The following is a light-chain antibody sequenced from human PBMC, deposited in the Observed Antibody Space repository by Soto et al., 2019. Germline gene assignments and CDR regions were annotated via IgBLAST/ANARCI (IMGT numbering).Light chain of an antibody. V-gene: IGLV3-1*01. CDR1: KLGNRY. Sequence: SHELTQPPSLSVSPGQTASITCSGDKLGNRYACWYQQKAGQSPVLVIYQDSRRPSGIPERFSASNSGNTATLTISGTQAMDEADYYCQAWDSNTEIFGGGTKLTVL. CDR2: QDS. CDR3: QAWDSNTEI. J-gene: IGLJ2*01.